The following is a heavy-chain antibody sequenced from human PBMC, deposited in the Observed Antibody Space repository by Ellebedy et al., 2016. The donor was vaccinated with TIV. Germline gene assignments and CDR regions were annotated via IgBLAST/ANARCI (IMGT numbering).Heavy chain of an antibody. CDR3: ARDLQGRIVGATTSYYYYGMDV. J-gene: IGHJ6*02. Sequence: GESLKISXAASGFTFSSYAMHWVRQAPGKGLEWVAVISYDGSNKYYADSVKGRFTISRDNSKNTLYLQMNSLRAEDTAVYYCARDLQGRIVGATTSYYYYGMDVWGQGTTVTVSS. CDR2: ISYDGSNK. V-gene: IGHV3-30-3*01. CDR1: GFTFSSYA. D-gene: IGHD1-26*01.